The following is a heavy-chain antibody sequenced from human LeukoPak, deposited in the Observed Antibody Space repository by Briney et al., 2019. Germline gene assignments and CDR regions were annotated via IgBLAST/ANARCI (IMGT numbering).Heavy chain of an antibody. J-gene: IGHJ1*01. D-gene: IGHD2-21*02. V-gene: IGHV3-48*01. Sequence: GGSLRLSCAASGFTFSSYSMNWVRQAPGKGLEWVSYISSSSSTIYYADSVKGRFTISRDNSKNTLYLQMNSLRAEDTAVYYCARAYCGGDCYSGLWNFQHWGQGTLVTVSS. CDR3: ARAYCGGDCYSGLWNFQH. CDR1: GFTFSSYS. CDR2: ISSSSSTI.